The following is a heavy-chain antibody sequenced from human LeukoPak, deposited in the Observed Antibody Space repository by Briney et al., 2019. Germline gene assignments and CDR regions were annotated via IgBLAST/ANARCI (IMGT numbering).Heavy chain of an antibody. CDR3: AGGGVGYFDY. J-gene: IGHJ4*02. CDR1: GGTFSSYA. Sequence: ASVKVSCKASGGTFSSYAISWVRQAPGQGLEWMGGIIPIFGTANYAQKFQGRVTITADESTSTAYMELSSLRSGDTAVYYCAGGGVGYFDYWGQGTLVTVSS. CDR2: IIPIFGTA. D-gene: IGHD2-15*01. V-gene: IGHV1-69*01.